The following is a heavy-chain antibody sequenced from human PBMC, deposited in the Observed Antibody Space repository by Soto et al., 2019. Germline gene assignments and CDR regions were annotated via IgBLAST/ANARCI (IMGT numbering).Heavy chain of an antibody. D-gene: IGHD3-9*01. CDR2: ISAYNGNT. CDR3: ARGGYDILTGHSDYYYGMDV. J-gene: IGHJ6*02. CDR1: GYTFTSYG. V-gene: IGHV1-18*04. Sequence: ASVKVSCKASGYTFTSYGISWVRQAPGQGLEWMGWISAYNGNTNYAQKLQGRVTMTTDTSTSTAYMELRSLRSDDTAVYYCARGGYDILTGHSDYYYGMDVWGQGTTVTVSS.